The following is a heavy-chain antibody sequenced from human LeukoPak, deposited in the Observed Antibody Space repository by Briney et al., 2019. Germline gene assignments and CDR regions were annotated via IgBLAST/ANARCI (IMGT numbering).Heavy chain of an antibody. CDR1: GFTFGDYA. Sequence: PGGSLRLSCAASGFTFGDYAMHWVRQAPGKGLEWVSGISWNSGSIGYADSVKGRFTISRDNAKNSLYLQMNSLRAEDTALYYCAKGYYYDSSGYPPYYYGMDVWGQGTTVTVSS. V-gene: IGHV3-9*01. CDR2: ISWNSGSI. J-gene: IGHJ6*02. D-gene: IGHD3-22*01. CDR3: AKGYYYDSSGYPPYYYGMDV.